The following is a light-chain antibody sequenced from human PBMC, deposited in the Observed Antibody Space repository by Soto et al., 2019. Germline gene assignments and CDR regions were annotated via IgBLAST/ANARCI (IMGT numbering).Light chain of an antibody. CDR1: QSVSSNY. V-gene: IGKV3-20*01. J-gene: IGKJ4*01. CDR2: GAS. Sequence: IVLTQSPGTLSLSPGERATLSCRASQSVSSNYLAWYQQKPGQAPRLLISGASIRAAGIPDGVSGSGSGTDFTLTISRLEPEDFAVYYCQHYGTSPLTFGGGTKVDIK. CDR3: QHYGTSPLT.